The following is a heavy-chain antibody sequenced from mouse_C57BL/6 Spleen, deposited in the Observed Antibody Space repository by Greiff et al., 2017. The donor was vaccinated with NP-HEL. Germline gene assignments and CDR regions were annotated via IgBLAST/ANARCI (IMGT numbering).Heavy chain of an antibody. CDR1: GYTFTSYW. Sequence: QVQLQQPGAELAKPGASVKLSCKASGYTFTSYWMHWVKQRPGQGLEWIGMIHPNSGSTNYNEKFKSKAKLTVDKSSSTAYMQLSSLTSEDSAVYYGASGSSYWYFDVWGTGTTVTVSS. D-gene: IGHD1-1*01. J-gene: IGHJ1*03. CDR3: ASGSSYWYFDV. V-gene: IGHV1-64*01. CDR2: IHPNSGST.